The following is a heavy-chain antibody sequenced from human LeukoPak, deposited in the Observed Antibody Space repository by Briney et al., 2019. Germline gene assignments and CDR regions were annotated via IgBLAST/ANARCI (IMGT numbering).Heavy chain of an antibody. V-gene: IGHV4-4*07. CDR1: GGSISSYY. CDR2: IYTSGST. J-gene: IGHJ4*02. D-gene: IGHD6-13*01. Sequence: SETLSLTCTVSGGSISSYYWSWIRQPAGKGLEWIGHIYTSGSTNYNPSLKSRVTMSVDTSKNQFSLKLSSVTAADTAVYYCAREYSSSWDPSFDYWGQGTLVTVSS. CDR3: AREYSSSWDPSFDY.